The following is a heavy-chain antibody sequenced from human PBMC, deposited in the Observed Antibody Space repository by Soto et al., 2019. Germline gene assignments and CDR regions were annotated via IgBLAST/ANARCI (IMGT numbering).Heavy chain of an antibody. Sequence: SETLSLTCAVSGDSVSSGAWWSWVRQSPGKGLQWIGEIYHSGNTRNNPSLKSRVTMSVDKSNNQFSLRLSSVTAADTAIYYCATRITVFGLLIPPFDPWGQGTQVTVSS. CDR3: ATRITVFGLLIPPFDP. D-gene: IGHD3-3*01. J-gene: IGHJ5*02. CDR2: IYHSGNT. V-gene: IGHV4-4*02. CDR1: GDSVSSGAW.